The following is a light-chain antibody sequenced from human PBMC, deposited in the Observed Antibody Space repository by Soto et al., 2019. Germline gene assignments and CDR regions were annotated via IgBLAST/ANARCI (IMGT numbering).Light chain of an antibody. Sequence: EIVLTQSPGTLSLSPGEGATLSCRASQSISSNFLAWYQQKRGQAPRLLIHGASNRATGIPDRFSGSGSGTDFTLTITRLEPEDFAVYYCQQRSNWPLTFGGGTKVEI. CDR1: QSISSNF. V-gene: IGKV3D-20*02. CDR2: GAS. J-gene: IGKJ4*01. CDR3: QQRSNWPLT.